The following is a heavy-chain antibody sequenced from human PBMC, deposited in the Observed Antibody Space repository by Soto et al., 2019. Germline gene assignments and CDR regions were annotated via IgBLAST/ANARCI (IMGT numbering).Heavy chain of an antibody. CDR2: IQQDGSRK. J-gene: IGHJ4*02. CDR1: GFTFSSYW. V-gene: IGHV3-7*05. Sequence: EVQLVESGGGLVQPGGSLRLSCAVSGFTFSSYWMSWVRQAPGKGLEWVASIQQDGSRKYHVDSVKGRFTISRDNAKESLYLHMNTLCAEDTAVHYCATPPPASEYWGRGTLVTVSS. CDR3: ATPPPASEY.